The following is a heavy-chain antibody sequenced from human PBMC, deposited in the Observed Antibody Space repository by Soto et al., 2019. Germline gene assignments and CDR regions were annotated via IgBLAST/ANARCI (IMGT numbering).Heavy chain of an antibody. CDR3: ARDAYDYDDTSGYYRH. J-gene: IGHJ4*02. CDR1: GFTFSTYK. Sequence: EVQLGESGGGLVQPGGSLRLSCAASGFTFSTYKMNWVRQAPGKGLEWVSYISSSSSTIYYADSVKGRFTISRDNAKNSLYLQMNSLRDEDTAVYYCARDAYDYDDTSGYYRHWGQGTLVTVST. CDR2: ISSSSSTI. D-gene: IGHD3-22*01. V-gene: IGHV3-48*02.